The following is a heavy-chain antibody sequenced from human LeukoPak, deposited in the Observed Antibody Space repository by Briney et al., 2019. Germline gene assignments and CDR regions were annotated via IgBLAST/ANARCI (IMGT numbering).Heavy chain of an antibody. CDR3: AKDPFSSGWYFEPSYFDY. V-gene: IGHV3-30*18. J-gene: IGHJ4*02. CDR2: ISYDGSNK. Sequence: QPGRSLRLSCAASGFTFSSYGMHWVRQAPGKGLEWVAVISYDGSNKYYADSVKGRFTISRDNSKNTPYLQMNSLRAEDTAVYYCAKDPFSSGWYFEPSYFDYWGQGTLVTVSS. D-gene: IGHD6-19*01. CDR1: GFTFSSYG.